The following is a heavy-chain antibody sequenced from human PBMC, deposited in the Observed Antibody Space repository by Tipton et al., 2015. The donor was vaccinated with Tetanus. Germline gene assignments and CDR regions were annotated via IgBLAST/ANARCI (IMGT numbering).Heavy chain of an antibody. Sequence: TLSLTCSVSGASLGGGDYHWSWIRQPAGKGLEWIGRIYSSETTNYDPSLRGRVTMSIDTSKNRFSLKLDSVTAADTAIYYCARALKQGANWFDPWGQGTLVTVSS. CDR2: IYSSETT. J-gene: IGHJ5*02. CDR3: ARALKQGANWFDP. V-gene: IGHV4-61*02. CDR1: GASLGGGDYH. D-gene: IGHD3-16*01.